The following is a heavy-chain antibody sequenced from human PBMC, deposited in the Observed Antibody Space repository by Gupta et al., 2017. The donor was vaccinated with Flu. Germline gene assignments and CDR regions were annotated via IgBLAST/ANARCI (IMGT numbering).Heavy chain of an antibody. V-gene: IGHV4-31*03. CDR1: GGSISSGGYY. CDR3: ARSQLRGYYFDY. Sequence: QVQLQESGPGLVKPSQTLSLTGTVSGGSISSGGYYWSWIRQHPGKGLEWIGYIYYSGSTYYNPSLKSRVTISVDTSKNQFSLKLSAVTAADTAVYYCARSQLRGYYFDYWGQGTLVTVSS. J-gene: IGHJ4*02. CDR2: IYYSGST. D-gene: IGHD4-17*01.